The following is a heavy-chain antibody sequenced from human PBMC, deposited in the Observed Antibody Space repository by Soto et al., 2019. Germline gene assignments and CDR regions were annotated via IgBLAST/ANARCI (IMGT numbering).Heavy chain of an antibody. Sequence: SETLSLTSTVSGGSISSSTYYWGWIPQPPGKGLEWIGSIYYSGSTYYNPSLKSRVTTSVDTSKNQFSLKLSSLTAADTAVYYCARGYYYDSSGYYPFDYWGQGTLVTVSS. J-gene: IGHJ4*02. CDR1: GGSISSSTYY. D-gene: IGHD3-22*01. CDR2: IYYSGST. CDR3: ARGYYYDSSGYYPFDY. V-gene: IGHV4-39*01.